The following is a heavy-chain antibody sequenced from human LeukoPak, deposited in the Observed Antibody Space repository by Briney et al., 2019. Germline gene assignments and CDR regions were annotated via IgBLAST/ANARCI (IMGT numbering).Heavy chain of an antibody. Sequence: GGSLRLSCAASGFTFSSYAMSWVRQAPGKGLEWVSAISGSASSTYYADSVKGRFTISRDNSKNTLYLQMNSLKTEDTAVYYCRSGSGQGAFDYWGQGTLVIVSS. D-gene: IGHD2-15*01. CDR1: GFTFSSYA. CDR3: RSGSGQGAFDY. CDR2: ISGSASST. J-gene: IGHJ4*02. V-gene: IGHV3-23*01.